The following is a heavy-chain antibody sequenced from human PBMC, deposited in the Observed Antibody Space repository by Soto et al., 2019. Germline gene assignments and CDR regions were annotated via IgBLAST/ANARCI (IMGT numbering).Heavy chain of an antibody. V-gene: IGHV4-59*08. CDR2: IYYSGST. CDR3: ARHVDYRALLDY. D-gene: IGHD4-4*01. J-gene: IGHJ4*02. CDR1: GGSISSYY. Sequence: SETLSLTCTVSGGSISSYYWSWIRQPPGKGLEWIGYIYYSGSTNYNPSLKSRVTISVDTSKNQFSLKLSSVTAADTAVYYCARHVDYRALLDYWGQGTLVTVS.